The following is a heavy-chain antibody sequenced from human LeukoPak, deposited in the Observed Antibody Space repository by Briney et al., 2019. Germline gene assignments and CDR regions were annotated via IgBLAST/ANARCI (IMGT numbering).Heavy chain of an antibody. V-gene: IGHV3-21*01. CDR2: ISSSSSYI. D-gene: IGHD5-24*01. J-gene: IGHJ4*02. Sequence: GGSLRLSCAASGFTLSSYAMSWVRQAPGKGLEWVSSISSSSSYIYYADSVKGRFTISRDNAKNSLYLQMNSLRAEDTAVYYCARARDGYNIRPLDYWGQGTLVTVSS. CDR3: ARARDGYNIRPLDY. CDR1: GFTLSSYA.